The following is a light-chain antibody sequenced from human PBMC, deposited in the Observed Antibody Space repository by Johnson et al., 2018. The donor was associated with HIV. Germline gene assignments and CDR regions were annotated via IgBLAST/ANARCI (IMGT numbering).Light chain of an antibody. V-gene: IGLV1-51*02. CDR1: SSNIGNNY. CDR3: GTWDSSLSAVV. CDR2: ENN. Sequence: QSVLTQPPSVSAAPGQKVTISCSGSSSNIGNNYVSWYQQLPGTAPKLLIYENNKRPSGIPDRFSGSKSGTSATLGITGLQTGDEADYYCGTWDSSLSAVVFGTVTKVTFL. J-gene: IGLJ1*01.